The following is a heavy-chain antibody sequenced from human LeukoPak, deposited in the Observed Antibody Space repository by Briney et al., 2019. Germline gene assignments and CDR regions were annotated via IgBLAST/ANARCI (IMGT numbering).Heavy chain of an antibody. CDR2: IYSSGST. CDR1: GGSISSYY. J-gene: IGHJ3*02. CDR3: ARQGSGGRAFDI. Sequence: SETLSLTCIVPGGSISSYYWSWIRQPPAKGLECVEYIYSSGSTNSSPSLTSRVTISVDTSKSQFSLKMTSVTAADTAVYYCARQGSGGRAFDIWGQGTMVTVSS. D-gene: IGHD1-26*01. V-gene: IGHV4-59*08.